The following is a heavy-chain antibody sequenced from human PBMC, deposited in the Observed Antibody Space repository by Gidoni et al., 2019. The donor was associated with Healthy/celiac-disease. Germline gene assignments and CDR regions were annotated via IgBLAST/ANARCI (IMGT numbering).Heavy chain of an antibody. CDR3: AKLMSYYDSSGYYYGANAFDI. D-gene: IGHD3-22*01. Sequence: EVQLLESGGGLVQPGGSLRLSCAASGFTFSSYAMSWVRQAPGKGLEWVSAISGSGGSTYYADSVKGRFTISRDNSKNTLYLQMNSLRAEDTAVYYCAKLMSYYDSSGYYYGANAFDIWGQGTMVTVSS. CDR2: ISGSGGST. V-gene: IGHV3-23*01. J-gene: IGHJ3*02. CDR1: GFTFSSYA.